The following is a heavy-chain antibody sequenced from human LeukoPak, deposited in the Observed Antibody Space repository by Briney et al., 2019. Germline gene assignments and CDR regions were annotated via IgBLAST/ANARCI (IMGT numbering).Heavy chain of an antibody. CDR1: GFTFSSYE. Sequence: PGGSLRLSCAASGFTFSSYEMNWVRQAPGKGLEWVSYISSSGSTIYYADSVKGRFTISRDNAKNSLYLQMNSLRAEDTAAYYCARRGGDSSSWYLKEANVAFDIWGQGTMVTVSS. V-gene: IGHV3-48*03. J-gene: IGHJ3*02. CDR2: ISSSGSTI. D-gene: IGHD6-13*01. CDR3: ARRGGDSSSWYLKEANVAFDI.